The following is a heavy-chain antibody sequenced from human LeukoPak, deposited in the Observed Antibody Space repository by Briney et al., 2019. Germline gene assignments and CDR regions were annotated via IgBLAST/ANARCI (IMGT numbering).Heavy chain of an antibody. CDR2: INAGNGNT. Sequence: ASVKVSCKASGYTFTSYAMRWVRQAPGQRLEWMGWINAGNGNTKYSQKFQGRVTITRDTSASTAYMELSSLRSEDTAVYYCARGGYSYGYLDYWGQGTLVTVSS. CDR1: GYTFTSYA. V-gene: IGHV1-3*01. J-gene: IGHJ4*02. D-gene: IGHD5-18*01. CDR3: ARGGYSYGYLDY.